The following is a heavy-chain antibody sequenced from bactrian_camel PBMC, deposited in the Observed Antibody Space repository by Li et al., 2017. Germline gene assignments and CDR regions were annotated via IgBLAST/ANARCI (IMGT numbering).Heavy chain of an antibody. CDR3: AARGPYCYTKLSVRDFTY. CDR2: IPTYGTT. V-gene: IGHV3S53*01. D-gene: IGHD2*01. Sequence: VQLVESGGGSVQVGGSLGLSCAASGDTYSRYSLGWFRQSPGKEREGVALIPTYGTTQYADFVKGRFTISQDNAKNTVYLQMNSLKPEDTAMYYCAARGPYCYTKLSVRDFTYWGQGTQVTVS. CDR1: GDTYSRYS. J-gene: IGHJ6*01.